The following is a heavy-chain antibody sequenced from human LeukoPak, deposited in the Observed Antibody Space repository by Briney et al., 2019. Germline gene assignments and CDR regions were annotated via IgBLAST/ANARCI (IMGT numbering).Heavy chain of an antibody. Sequence: ASVKVSCKASGYTFTGYYMHWVRQAPGQGLEWMGRINPNSGGTNYAQKFQGRVTMTRDTSISTAYMELSRLRSDDTAVYYCARDLIGYDILTGYYTWGQGTLVTVSS. CDR1: GYTFTGYY. CDR3: ARDLIGYDILTGYYT. J-gene: IGHJ5*02. CDR2: INPNSGGT. D-gene: IGHD3-9*01. V-gene: IGHV1-2*06.